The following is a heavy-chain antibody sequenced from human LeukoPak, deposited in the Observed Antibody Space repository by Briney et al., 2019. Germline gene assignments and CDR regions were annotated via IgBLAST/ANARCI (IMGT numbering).Heavy chain of an antibody. V-gene: IGHV3-53*01. CDR1: GFTVSSNY. CDR3: ARAAANYYYYYMDV. CDR2: IYSGGST. J-gene: IGHJ6*03. D-gene: IGHD6-25*01. Sequence: GSLRLSCAAFGFTVSSNYMSWVRQAPGKGLEWGSVIYSGGSTYYADSVKGRFTISRDNSKNTLYLQMNSLRAEDTAVYYCARAAANYYYYYMDVWGKGTTVTVSS.